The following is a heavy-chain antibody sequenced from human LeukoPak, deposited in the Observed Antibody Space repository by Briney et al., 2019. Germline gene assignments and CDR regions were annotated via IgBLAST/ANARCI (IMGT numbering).Heavy chain of an antibody. CDR3: AEVPAALSNWFDP. V-gene: IGHV1-69*06. CDR2: LIPIFGTA. CDR1: GGTFSSYT. D-gene: IGHD2-2*01. Sequence: ASVKVSCKASGGTFSSYTITWVRQAPGQGLEWMGGLIPIFGTANYAQKFQGRLTISADKSTSTAYMELKSLRSEDKAVYYCAEVPAALSNWFDPWGQGTLVTVSS. J-gene: IGHJ5*02.